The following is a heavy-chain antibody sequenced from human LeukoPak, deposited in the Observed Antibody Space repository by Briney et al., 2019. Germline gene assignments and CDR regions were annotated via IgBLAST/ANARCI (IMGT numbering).Heavy chain of an antibody. CDR2: ISGCGGST. CDR1: GFTFSSYA. J-gene: IGHJ4*02. Sequence: PGGSLRLSCAASGFTFSSYAMSWVRQAPGKGLEWVSAISGCGGSTYYADSVKGRFTISRDNSKNTLYLQMNSLRAEDTAVYYCAKGQWLDYYFDYWGQGTLVTVSS. V-gene: IGHV3-23*01. CDR3: AKGQWLDYYFDY. D-gene: IGHD5-12*01.